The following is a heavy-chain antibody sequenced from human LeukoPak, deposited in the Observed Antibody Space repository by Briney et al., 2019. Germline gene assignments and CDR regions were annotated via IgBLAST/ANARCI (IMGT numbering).Heavy chain of an antibody. V-gene: IGHV4-59*11. CDR2: LYYSGST. Sequence: PSQTLSPTCSVSGASSASHYWGWIRQPPGTGPEWIGHLYYSGSTTYHPSLENRVTMSVDTSRKQISLRLNSVAAADTAVYYCARGRGSPYYVEAFDVWGQGTVVTVSS. CDR3: ARGRGSPYYVEAFDV. D-gene: IGHD3-22*01. CDR1: GASSASHY. J-gene: IGHJ3*01.